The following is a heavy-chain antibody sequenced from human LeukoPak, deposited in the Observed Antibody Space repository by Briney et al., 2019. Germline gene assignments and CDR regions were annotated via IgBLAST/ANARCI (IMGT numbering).Heavy chain of an antibody. Sequence: PSETLSLTCTVSGASVSSSYWSWIRQPPGKGLEWIAYIYYGGSISYNASLKGRATISVDASKNQFFLKLSSVTAADSAFYYCAKSGGMFFFDFWGQGTPAAVSS. D-gene: IGHD4-23*01. J-gene: IGHJ4*02. CDR1: GASVSSSY. V-gene: IGHV4-59*02. CDR3: AKSGGMFFFDF. CDR2: IYYGGSI.